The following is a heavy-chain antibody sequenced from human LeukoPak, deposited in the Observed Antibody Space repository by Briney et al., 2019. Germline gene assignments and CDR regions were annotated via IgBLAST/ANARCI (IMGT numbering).Heavy chain of an antibody. CDR3: ARDRMVRGVHYDYYYYMDV. CDR1: GGTFSSYA. CDR2: IIPIFGTA. D-gene: IGHD3-10*01. J-gene: IGHJ6*03. Sequence: GSSVKVSCKASGGTFSSYAISWVRQAPGQGLEWMGGIIPIFGTANYAQKFQGRATITADESTSTAYMELSSLRSEDAAVYYCARDRMVRGVHYDYYYYMDVWGKGTTVTISS. V-gene: IGHV1-69*01.